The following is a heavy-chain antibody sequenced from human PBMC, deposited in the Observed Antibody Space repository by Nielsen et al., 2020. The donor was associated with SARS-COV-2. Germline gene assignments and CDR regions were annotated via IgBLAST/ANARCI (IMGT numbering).Heavy chain of an antibody. CDR3: ARWYYGSGSYDY. Sequence: GSLRLSCAVYGGSFSGYYWSWIRQPPGKGLEWIGEINHSGSTNYNPSLKSRVTISVDTSKNQFSLKLSSVTAADTAVYYCARWYYGSGSYDYWGQGTLVTVSS. CDR1: GGSFSGYY. CDR2: INHSGST. V-gene: IGHV4-34*01. D-gene: IGHD3-10*01. J-gene: IGHJ4*02.